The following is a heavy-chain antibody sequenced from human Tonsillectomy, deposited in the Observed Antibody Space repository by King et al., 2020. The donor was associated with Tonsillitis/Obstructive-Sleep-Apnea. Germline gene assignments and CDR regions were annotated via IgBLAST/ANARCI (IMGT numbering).Heavy chain of an antibody. V-gene: IGHV3-53*04. D-gene: IGHD1-26*01. Sequence: QLVQSGGGLVQPGGSLRLSCAASGFTVSSNYMSWVRQAPGKGLEWVSVIYSGGSTYYADSVKGRLTISRHNSKNTLYLQMNSLRAEDTAVYYCVRCWWELGWFDPWGQGTLVTVSS. CDR3: VRCWWELGWFDP. CDR2: IYSGGST. J-gene: IGHJ5*02. CDR1: GFTVSSNY.